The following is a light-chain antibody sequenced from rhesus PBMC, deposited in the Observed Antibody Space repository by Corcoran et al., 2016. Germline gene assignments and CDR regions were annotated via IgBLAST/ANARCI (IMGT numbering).Light chain of an antibody. V-gene: IGKV2-72*01. CDR2: GGS. CDR1: QSLLHSNGNTY. Sequence: DIVMTQTPLSLPITPGEPASISCRSSQSLLHSNGNTYLYWYLQKPGQSPQLLIYGGSNKASGVPDRFRCSGSGTDFTLKISKVEAEDVGVYYCVQGIAFPITFGGGTKVEIK. J-gene: IGKJ4*01. CDR3: VQGIAFPIT.